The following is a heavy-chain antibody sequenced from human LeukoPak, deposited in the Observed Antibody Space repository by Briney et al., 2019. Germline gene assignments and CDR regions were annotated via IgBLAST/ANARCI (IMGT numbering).Heavy chain of an antibody. Sequence: ASVKVSCKASGYTFTSYGISWVRQAPGQGLEWMGWVSAYNGNTNYAQKLQGRVTMTTDTSTSTAYMELRSLRSEDTAVYYCARSPPPPLWFGELFPYYFDYWGQGTLVTVSS. D-gene: IGHD3-10*01. CDR1: GYTFTSYG. CDR3: ARSPPPPLWFGELFPYYFDY. V-gene: IGHV1-18*01. CDR2: VSAYNGNT. J-gene: IGHJ4*02.